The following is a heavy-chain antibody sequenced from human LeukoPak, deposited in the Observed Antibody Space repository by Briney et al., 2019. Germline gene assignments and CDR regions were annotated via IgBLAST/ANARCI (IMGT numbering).Heavy chain of an antibody. J-gene: IGHJ5*02. CDR3: ARDNSVDDNAWWFDP. V-gene: IGHV1-2*02. Sequence: ASVKVSCKASGYTFTGYYMHWVRQAPGQGLEWMGWINPNSGGTNYAQKFQGRVTMTRDTSISTAYMGLSRLRSEDTAIYYCARDNSVDDNAWWFDPWGQGTLVTVSS. D-gene: IGHD3-22*01. CDR2: INPNSGGT. CDR1: GYTFTGYY.